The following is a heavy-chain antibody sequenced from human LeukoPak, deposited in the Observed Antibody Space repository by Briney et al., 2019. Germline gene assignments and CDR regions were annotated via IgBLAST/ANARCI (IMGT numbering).Heavy chain of an antibody. CDR3: AKDKTYSGSYNYYYMAV. V-gene: IGHV3-23*01. J-gene: IGHJ6*03. CDR1: GFTFSSYA. D-gene: IGHD1-26*01. CDR2: ISGSGGST. Sequence: GGSLRLSCAASGFTFSSYAMSWVRQAPGKGLEWVSAISGSGGSTYYADSVKGRFTISRDNSKNTLYLQMNSLRAEDTAVYYCAKDKTYSGSYNYYYMAVWGNGTPVTVSS.